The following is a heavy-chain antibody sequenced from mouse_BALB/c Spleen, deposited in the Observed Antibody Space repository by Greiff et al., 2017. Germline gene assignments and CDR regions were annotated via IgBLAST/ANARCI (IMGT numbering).Heavy chain of an antibody. J-gene: IGHJ3*01. V-gene: IGHV3-6*02. CDR2: ISYDGSN. D-gene: IGHD1-1*01. Sequence: EVKLMESGPGLVKPSQSLSLTCSVTGYSITSGYYWNWIRQFPGNKLEWMGYISYDGSNNYNPSLKNRISITRDTSKNQFFLKLNSVTTEDTATYYCAREEDYGSSPAWFAYWGQGTLVTVSA. CDR1: GYSITSGYY. CDR3: AREEDYGSSPAWFAY.